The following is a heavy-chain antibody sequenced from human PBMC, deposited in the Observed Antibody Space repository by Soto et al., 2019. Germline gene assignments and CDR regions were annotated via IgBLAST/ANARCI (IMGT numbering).Heavy chain of an antibody. CDR2: INPNNGGT. CDR3: AKEVAAGGPFDY. Sequence: QVQLVQSGAEVKMPGASVKVSCKSSGYTFTGHYLHWVRQAPGQGLEWMGWINPNNGGTNYPQKFQDRVTMTRDTSISTAYMELSRLRSDDTAVYYCAKEVAAGGPFDYWGQGTLVTVS. CDR1: GYTFTGHY. D-gene: IGHD2-15*01. J-gene: IGHJ4*02. V-gene: IGHV1-2*02.